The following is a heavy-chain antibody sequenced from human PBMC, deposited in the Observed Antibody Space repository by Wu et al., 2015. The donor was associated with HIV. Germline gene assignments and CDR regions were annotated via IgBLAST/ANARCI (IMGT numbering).Heavy chain of an antibody. J-gene: IGHJ6*01. V-gene: IGHV1-69*13. CDR1: GGTFSYA. CDR2: ITPEFDSV. CDR3: ARSAFYGDQDYHYSDVMDV. D-gene: IGHD4-17*01. Sequence: QVQLVQSGTEVKKPGSSVKVSCKASGGTFSYAVNWVRQAPGQGLEWMGRITPEFDSVKYSQMFQGRVTITADESARTAYMELSNLRSEDTAIYYCARSAFYGDQDYHYSDVMDVWGQGTTVIVSS.